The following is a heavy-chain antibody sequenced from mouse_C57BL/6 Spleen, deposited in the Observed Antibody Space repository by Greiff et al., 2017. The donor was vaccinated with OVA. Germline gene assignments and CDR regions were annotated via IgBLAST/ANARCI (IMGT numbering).Heavy chain of an antibody. Sequence: QVQLQQPGAELVRPGSSVKLSCKASGYTFTSYWMDWVKQRPGQGLEWIGNIYPSDSETHYNQKFKDKATLTVDKSSSTAYMQRSSLTSEDSAVYYCARPGSRGVWYFDVWGTGTTVTVAS. J-gene: IGHJ1*03. CDR1: GYTFTSYW. CDR2: IYPSDSET. CDR3: ARPGSRGVWYFDV. D-gene: IGHD1-1*01. V-gene: IGHV1-61*01.